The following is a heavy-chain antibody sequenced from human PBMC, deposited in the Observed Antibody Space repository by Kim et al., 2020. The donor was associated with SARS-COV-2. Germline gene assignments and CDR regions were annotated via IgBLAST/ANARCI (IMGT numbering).Heavy chain of an antibody. CDR2: FDPEDGET. CDR1: GYTLTELS. J-gene: IGHJ4*02. Sequence: ASVKVSCKVSGYTLTELSMHWVRQAPGKGLEWMGGFDPEDGETIYAQKFQGRVTMTEDTSTDTAYMELSSLRSEDTAVYYCATVVGGYKAPYYFDYWGQGTLVTVSS. D-gene: IGHD5-12*01. V-gene: IGHV1-24*01. CDR3: ATVVGGYKAPYYFDY.